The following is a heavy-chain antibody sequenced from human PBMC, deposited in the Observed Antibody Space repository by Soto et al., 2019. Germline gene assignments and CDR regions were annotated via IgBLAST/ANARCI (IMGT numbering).Heavy chain of an antibody. V-gene: IGHV3-9*01. CDR3: AKDGIRGTNCYGNGCDWGHWFDP. CDR2: ISWNSGSI. J-gene: IGHJ5*02. D-gene: IGHD2-2*01. Sequence: EVQLVESGGGLVQPGRSLRLSCAASGFTFDDYAMHWVRQVPGKGLEWVSGISWNSGSIGYADSVKGRFTISRDNAKKSLYMQMNSLRPEDTALYYCAKDGIRGTNCYGNGCDWGHWFDPWGQGTLVTVSS. CDR1: GFTFDDYA.